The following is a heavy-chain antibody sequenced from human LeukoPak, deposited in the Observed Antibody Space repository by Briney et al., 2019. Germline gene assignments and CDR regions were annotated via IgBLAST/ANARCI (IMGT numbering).Heavy chain of an antibody. V-gene: IGHV4-59*01. CDR2: MCCSGRT. D-gene: IGHD1-7*01. CDR1: GGSISTYY. Sequence: SETLSPTCTVSGGSISTYYWAWIRQPPGKGLEWIGYMCCSGRTNYNPSLNSRVSVSVDRSKNQVSLRLTSVIAADTTVYYCARAEADRTFDYWGQGTLVTVSS. J-gene: IGHJ4*02. CDR3: ARAEADRTFDY.